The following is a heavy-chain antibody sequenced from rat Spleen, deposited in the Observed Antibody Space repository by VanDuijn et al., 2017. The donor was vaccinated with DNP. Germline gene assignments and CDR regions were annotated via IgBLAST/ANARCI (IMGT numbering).Heavy chain of an antibody. CDR2: INYDGGHT. D-gene: IGHD1-4*01. CDR3: ARHVLPLRVWDY. CDR1: GFTFSDYY. Sequence: EVQLVESGGGLVQPGRSLKLSCAASGFTFSDYYMAWVRQAPTKGLEWVAFINYDGGHTDYGDSVKGRFTISRDNAKSTLYLQMNSLTSEDMATYYCARHVLPLRVWDYWGQGVMVTVSS. V-gene: IGHV5-22*01. J-gene: IGHJ2*01.